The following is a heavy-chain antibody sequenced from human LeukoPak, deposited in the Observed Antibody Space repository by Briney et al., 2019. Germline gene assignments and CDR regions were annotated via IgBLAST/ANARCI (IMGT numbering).Heavy chain of an antibody. V-gene: IGHV3-7*01. J-gene: IGHJ4*02. CDR3: ARDPRGSLDY. CDR2: IKQDGSEK. Sequence: PGGSLRLSCAGSGFTFSNYWMTWVRQAPGKGLEWVANIKQDGSEKYYADSVKGRFTISRDNAKNSLYLQMNNLRVEDTAVNYCARDPRGSLDYWGQGTLVTVSS. CDR1: GFTFSNYW. D-gene: IGHD3-10*01.